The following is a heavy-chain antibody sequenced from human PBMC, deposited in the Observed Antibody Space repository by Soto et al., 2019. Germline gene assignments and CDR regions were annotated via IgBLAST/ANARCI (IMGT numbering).Heavy chain of an antibody. D-gene: IGHD2-2*02. Sequence: GASVKVSCKASGGTFSSYAISWVRQAPGQGLEWMGGIIPIFGTANYAQKFQGRVTITADESTSTAYMELSSLRSEDTAVYYCAESTTFDCSSTSCYRRSYYYYYGMDVWGQGTTVTVSS. CDR2: IIPIFGTA. V-gene: IGHV1-69*13. J-gene: IGHJ6*02. CDR3: AESTTFDCSSTSCYRRSYYYYYGMDV. CDR1: GGTFSSYA.